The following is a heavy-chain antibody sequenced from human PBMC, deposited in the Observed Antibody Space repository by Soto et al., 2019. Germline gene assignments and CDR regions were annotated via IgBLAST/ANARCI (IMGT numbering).Heavy chain of an antibody. V-gene: IGHV1-69*01. Sequence: QVQLVQSGAEVKKPGSSVKVSCKASGGTFSSYAISWVRQAPGQGLEWMGGIIPIFGTANYAQKFQGGVTITADESTSTAYMELSGLRSEDTAVYYCARARTDYYDSSGYYGAFDIWGQGTMVTVSS. J-gene: IGHJ3*02. CDR3: ARARTDYYDSSGYYGAFDI. D-gene: IGHD3-22*01. CDR2: IIPIFGTA. CDR1: GGTFSSYA.